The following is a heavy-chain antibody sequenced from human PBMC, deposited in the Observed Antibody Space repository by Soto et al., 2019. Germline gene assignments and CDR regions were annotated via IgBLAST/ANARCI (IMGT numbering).Heavy chain of an antibody. CDR2: LYSGGST. CDR1: GLTVSSNY. Sequence: EVQLVETGGGLIQPGGSLRLSCAASGLTVSSNYMSWVRQAPGKGLEWVSVLYSGGSTHYAGSVKGRFIISRDNSKNTLYLQMNSMRVEDTAVYCCARDRPGDEGDGFDIWGHGTMVTVSS. D-gene: IGHD3-10*01. V-gene: IGHV3-53*02. J-gene: IGHJ3*02. CDR3: ARDRPGDEGDGFDI.